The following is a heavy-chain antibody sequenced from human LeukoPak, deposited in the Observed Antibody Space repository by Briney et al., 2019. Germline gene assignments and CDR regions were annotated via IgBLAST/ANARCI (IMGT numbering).Heavy chain of an antibody. J-gene: IGHJ4*02. CDR3: AKDRWILRFFDWLLSN. D-gene: IGHD3-9*01. CDR1: GFTFSSYA. CDR2: ISGSGGST. V-gene: IGHV3-23*01. Sequence: GGSLRLSCAASGFTFSSYAMSWVRQAPGKGLEWVSAISGSGGSTYYADSVKGRFTISRDNSKNIMYLQMNSLRVEDTAVYYCAKDRWILRFFDWLLSNWGQGTLVTVSS.